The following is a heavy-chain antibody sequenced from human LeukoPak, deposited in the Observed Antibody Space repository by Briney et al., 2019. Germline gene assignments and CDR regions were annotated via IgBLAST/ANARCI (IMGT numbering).Heavy chain of an antibody. CDR2: ISSSSSYT. D-gene: IGHD3-3*01. V-gene: IGHV3-21*01. Sequence: MPGGSLRLSCAASGFIFSSFGMNWVRQAPGKGLEWVSSISSSSSYTYYADSLKGRFTISRDNAKKSLYLQINSLRAEDTAVYYCARADYDFLIGPPWGFDYWGQGILVTVSS. J-gene: IGHJ4*02. CDR1: GFIFSSFG. CDR3: ARADYDFLIGPPWGFDY.